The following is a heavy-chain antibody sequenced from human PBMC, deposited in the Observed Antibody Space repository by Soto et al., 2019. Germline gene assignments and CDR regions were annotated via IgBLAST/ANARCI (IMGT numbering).Heavy chain of an antibody. CDR1: GLTFSRHT. V-gene: IGHV3-30-3*01. CDR2: ISGDGSNT. CDR3: AREVYYDFWSGFNTHPYYFDD. D-gene: IGHD3-3*01. Sequence: QVQLVESGGGVVQPGRSLRLSCAASGLTFSRHTMHWVRQAPGKGLEWVAAISGDGSNTYYAGSVKGRFTISRDNSKDTMYPQMNSLSSEDTAIHLCAREVYYDFWSGFNTHPYYFDDWGQGTLVTVSS. J-gene: IGHJ4*02.